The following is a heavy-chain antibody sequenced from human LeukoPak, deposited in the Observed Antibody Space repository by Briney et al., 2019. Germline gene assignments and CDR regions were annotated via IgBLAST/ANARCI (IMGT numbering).Heavy chain of an antibody. V-gene: IGHV4-38-2*02. J-gene: IGHJ5*02. CDR1: GYSISSGYY. CDR3: ARDATYPPKGFDP. Sequence: KPSETLSLTCSVSGYSISSGYYWGWIRQPPGKGLEWIGSVYYSGNTYYNPSLKSRVTISVDTSKNHFSLKLSSVTAADTAVYYCARDATYPPKGFDPWGQGTLVTVSS. CDR2: VYYSGNT.